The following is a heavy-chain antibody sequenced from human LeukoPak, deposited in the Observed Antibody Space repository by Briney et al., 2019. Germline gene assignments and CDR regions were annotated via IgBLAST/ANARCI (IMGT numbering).Heavy chain of an antibody. Sequence: KPSETLSLTCTVSRGSISSSDYYWSWIRQPPGKGLEWLGYISYSGDSYYNPSLKSRLTISIDTSKNQFSLKLSSVTAADTAVYYCATGRVGATFDAWGQGTQVTVSS. V-gene: IGHV4-30-4*01. D-gene: IGHD1-26*01. J-gene: IGHJ5*02. CDR3: ATGRVGATFDA. CDR1: RGSISSSDYY. CDR2: ISYSGDS.